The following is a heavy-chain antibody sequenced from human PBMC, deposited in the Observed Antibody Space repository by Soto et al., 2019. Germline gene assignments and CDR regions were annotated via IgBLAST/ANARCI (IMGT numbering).Heavy chain of an antibody. Sequence: EVQLLESGGGLVQPGGSLRLSCAASGFTFNNYALSWVRQAPGKGLEWVSGITGSGTRTYYADSVKGRFTMSRDNSKNTVYLQMNSLAYVDTAVYYCAAYVVAPDYWGQGTLVTVSS. J-gene: IGHJ4*02. D-gene: IGHD3-10*02. CDR2: ITGSGTRT. V-gene: IGHV3-23*01. CDR3: AAYVVAPDY. CDR1: GFTFNNYA.